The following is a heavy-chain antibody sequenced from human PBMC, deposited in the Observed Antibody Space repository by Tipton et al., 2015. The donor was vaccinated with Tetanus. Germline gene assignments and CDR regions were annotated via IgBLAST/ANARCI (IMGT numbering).Heavy chain of an antibody. CDR3: ARDMRGEGGGWYTDY. CDR1: GGSIRSSSYY. V-gene: IGHV4-39*07. CDR2: IYSGGST. D-gene: IGHD6-19*01. J-gene: IGHJ4*02. Sequence: TLSLTCTVSGGSIRSSSYYWGWIRQPPGKGLEWIGTIYSGGSTYYNPSLKSRVTISTDTSKNQFSLRLSSVTAADTAVYYCARDMRGEGGGWYTDYWGQGTLVTVSS.